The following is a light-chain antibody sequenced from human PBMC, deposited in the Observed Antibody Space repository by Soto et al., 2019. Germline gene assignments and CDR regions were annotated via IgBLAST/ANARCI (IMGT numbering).Light chain of an antibody. V-gene: IGKV1-5*01. CDR2: DAS. CDR1: QSISSW. J-gene: IGKJ1*01. CDR3: QQYNSYSWT. Sequence: DIQMTQSPSTLSASVGDRVTITCRASQSISSWLAWYQQKPGKAPKLLIYDASNLESGFPSRFSGSGSGTEFTLTISSLQPDDFATYYCQQYNSYSWTFGQGTNVEIK.